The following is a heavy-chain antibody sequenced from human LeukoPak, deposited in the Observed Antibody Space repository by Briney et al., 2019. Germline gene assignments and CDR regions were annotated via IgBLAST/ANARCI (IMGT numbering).Heavy chain of an antibody. V-gene: IGHV4-34*01. J-gene: IGHJ4*02. Sequence: PSETLSLTCTVSGGSISSYYWSWIRQPPGKVLEWIGEIDHSGSSNYNPSLKSRATISVDTSRNQFSLRVNSVTAADTAVYYCARREVVDTAMVGDFWGQGSLVTVSS. D-gene: IGHD5-18*01. CDR1: GGSISSYY. CDR3: ARREVVDTAMVGDF. CDR2: IDHSGSS.